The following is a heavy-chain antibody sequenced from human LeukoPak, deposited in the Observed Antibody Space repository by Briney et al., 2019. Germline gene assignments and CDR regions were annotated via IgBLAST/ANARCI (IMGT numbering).Heavy chain of an antibody. Sequence: PSETLSLTCTVSGGSISSYYWSWIRQPAGKGLEWIGRIYTSGSTNYNPSLKSRVTMSVDTSKNQFSLKLSSVTAADTAVYYCARITIFGVGHYYYYMDVWGNGTTVTVSS. D-gene: IGHD3-3*01. V-gene: IGHV4-4*07. CDR3: ARITIFGVGHYYYYMDV. J-gene: IGHJ6*03. CDR1: GGSISSYY. CDR2: IYTSGST.